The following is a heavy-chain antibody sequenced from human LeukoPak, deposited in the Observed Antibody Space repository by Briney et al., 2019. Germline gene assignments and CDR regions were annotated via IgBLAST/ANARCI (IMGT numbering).Heavy chain of an antibody. Sequence: SETLSLTCTVSGGSISSYYWSWIRQPPGKGLEWIGYIYYSGSTNYNPSLKSRVTISVDTSKNQFSLKLSSVTAADTAVYYCARVGWNYYMDVWGKGTTVTISS. CDR3: ARVGWNYYMDV. CDR1: GGSISSYY. CDR2: IYYSGST. V-gene: IGHV4-59*01. D-gene: IGHD6-19*01. J-gene: IGHJ6*03.